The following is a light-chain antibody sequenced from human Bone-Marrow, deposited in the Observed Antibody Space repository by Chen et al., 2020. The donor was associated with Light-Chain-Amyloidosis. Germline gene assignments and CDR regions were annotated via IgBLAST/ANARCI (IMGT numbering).Light chain of an antibody. Sequence: YVLKQPPSVSVSPGKTARITCSGDDLPTKYAYWYQQQPGQAPVLVIHRDTERPSGISERFSGSSSGTTATLTISGVQAEDEADYHCQSADSSGTYEVIFGGGTKLTVL. CDR2: RDT. V-gene: IGLV3-25*03. J-gene: IGLJ2*01. CDR1: DLPTKY. CDR3: QSADSSGTYEVI.